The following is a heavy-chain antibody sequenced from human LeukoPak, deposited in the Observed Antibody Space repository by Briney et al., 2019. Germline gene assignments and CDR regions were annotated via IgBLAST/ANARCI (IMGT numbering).Heavy chain of an antibody. CDR1: GFTFDDYT. V-gene: IGHV3-43*01. Sequence: GGSLRLSCTASGFTFDDYTMHWVRQPPGKGLEWVSLVSWDGTNTHYADSVRGRFTISRDNSKNSLYLQMNSLRPEDTAFYYCAKDTQISDYSFEYWGQGTLVTVSS. CDR2: VSWDGTNT. CDR3: AKDTQISDYSFEY. J-gene: IGHJ4*02. D-gene: IGHD3/OR15-3a*01.